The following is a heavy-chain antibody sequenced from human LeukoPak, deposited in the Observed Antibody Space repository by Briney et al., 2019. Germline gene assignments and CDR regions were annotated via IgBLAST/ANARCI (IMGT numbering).Heavy chain of an antibody. D-gene: IGHD3-10*01. CDR3: ARQGSGDPVFDY. CDR1: GGSISSYY. J-gene: IGHJ4*02. Sequence: SETLSLTYTVSGGSISSYYWSWIRQPPGKGLEWIGYIYTSGSTNYNPSLKSRVTISVDTSKNQFSLKLSSVTAADTAVYYCARQGSGDPVFDYWGQGTLVTVSS. CDR2: IYTSGST. V-gene: IGHV4-4*09.